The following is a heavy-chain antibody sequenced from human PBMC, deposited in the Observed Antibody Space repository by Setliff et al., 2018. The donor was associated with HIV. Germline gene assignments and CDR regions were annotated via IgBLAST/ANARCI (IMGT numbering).Heavy chain of an antibody. CDR1: GGSFSEYY. D-gene: IGHD2-21*02. CDR3: ARGEFYCGTDCYWSSFDY. Sequence: PSETLSLTCAVYGGSFSEYYWSWIRQSPGKGLEWIGEINHSGSTHYNPPLKSRATISVDTSKNQFSLRLSSVTAADTAVYYCARGEFYCGTDCYWSSFDYWGQGILVTVSS. J-gene: IGHJ4*02. CDR2: INHSGST. V-gene: IGHV4-34*01.